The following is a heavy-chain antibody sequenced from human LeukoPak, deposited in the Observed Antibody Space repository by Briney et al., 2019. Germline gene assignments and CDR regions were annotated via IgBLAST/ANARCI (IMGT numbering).Heavy chain of an antibody. CDR3: ARDQGTRIVVVPAYDYYYGMDG. Sequence: GGSLRLSCAASGFTFSSYWMSWVRQAPGKGLEWVANIKQDGSEKYYVDSVKGRFTISRDNAKNSLYLQMNSLRAEDTAVYYCARDQGTRIVVVPAYDYYYGMDGWGKGTTVTVSS. D-gene: IGHD2-2*01. CDR1: GFTFSSYW. J-gene: IGHJ6*04. CDR2: IKQDGSEK. V-gene: IGHV3-7*03.